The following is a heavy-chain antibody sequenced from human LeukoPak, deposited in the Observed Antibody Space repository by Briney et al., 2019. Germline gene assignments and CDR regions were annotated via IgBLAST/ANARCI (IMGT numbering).Heavy chain of an antibody. V-gene: IGHV5-51*01. CDR2: NYPADSDT. CDR3: ARMGHPSSSVASMAYNWFDL. J-gene: IGHJ5*02. CDR1: GYSFTSYW. Sequence: GESLKISCKGSGYSFTSYWIGWVRQMPGKGLEWMGINYPADSDTRYSPSFQGQVTFSDDKSSRTAYLQWSSLKASDSGMYYCARMGHPSSSVASMAYNWFDLWGQGTLVTVSS. D-gene: IGHD6-6*01.